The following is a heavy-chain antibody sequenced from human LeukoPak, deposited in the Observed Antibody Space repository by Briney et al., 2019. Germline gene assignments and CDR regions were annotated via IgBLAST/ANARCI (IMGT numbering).Heavy chain of an antibody. CDR2: ISYDGSNK. J-gene: IGHJ6*04. Sequence: PGRSLRLSCAASGFTFSSYGMHWVRQAPGKGLEWVAVISYDGSNKYYADSVKGRFTISRDNSKNTLYLQMNSLRAEDTAVYYCAKDSVCSGGSCYSNYYGMDVRGKGTTVTVSS. D-gene: IGHD2-15*01. V-gene: IGHV3-30*18. CDR3: AKDSVCSGGSCYSNYYGMDV. CDR1: GFTFSSYG.